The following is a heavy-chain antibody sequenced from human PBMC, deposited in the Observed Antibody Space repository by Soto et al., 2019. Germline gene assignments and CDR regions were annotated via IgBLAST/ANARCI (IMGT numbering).Heavy chain of an antibody. CDR1: GFTFSGYW. Sequence: EVQLVESGGGLVQPGGSLRLSCAASGFTFSGYWMCWVRQAPGKGLEWVANIKQDGSDIHYLDSVKGRFTISRDHAKDSLYLQMNSLRAEDTAVYYCVREDYYGSGSLFWGQGTLVTVSS. CDR3: VREDYYGSGSLF. V-gene: IGHV3-7*04. D-gene: IGHD3-10*01. J-gene: IGHJ4*02. CDR2: IKQDGSDI.